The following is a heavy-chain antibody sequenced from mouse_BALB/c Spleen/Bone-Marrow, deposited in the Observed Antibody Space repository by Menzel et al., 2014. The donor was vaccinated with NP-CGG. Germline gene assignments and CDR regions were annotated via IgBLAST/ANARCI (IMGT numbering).Heavy chain of an antibody. CDR2: INPDSSTI. Sequence: EVHLVESGGGLVQPGGSLKLSCAASGFDFSRYWMSWVRQAPGKGLEWIGAINPDSSTINYTPSLKDKFIISRDNAKNSLYLQMSKVTSEATAFYYCASLQYFGYSDYWGQGTTVTVSS. CDR1: GFDFSRYW. D-gene: IGHD1-2*01. V-gene: IGHV4-1*02. J-gene: IGHJ4*01. CDR3: ASLQYFGYSDY.